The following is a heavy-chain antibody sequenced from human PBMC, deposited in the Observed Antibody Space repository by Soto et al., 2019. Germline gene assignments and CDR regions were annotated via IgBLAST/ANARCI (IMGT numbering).Heavy chain of an antibody. J-gene: IGHJ4*02. CDR1: GGTFSSYA. Sequence: SVKVSCKASGGTFSSYAISWVRQAPGQGLEWMGGIIPIFGTANYAQKFQGRVTITADESTSTAYMELSSLRSEDTAVYYCARGRQEDTYYYDSSGYLDWGQGTLVTVSS. CDR2: IIPIFGTA. V-gene: IGHV1-69*13. D-gene: IGHD3-22*01. CDR3: ARGRQEDTYYYDSSGYLD.